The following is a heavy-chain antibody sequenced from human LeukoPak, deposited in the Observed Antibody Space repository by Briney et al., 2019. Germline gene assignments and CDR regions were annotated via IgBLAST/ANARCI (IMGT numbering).Heavy chain of an antibody. CDR3: ARGNTGSSWPEYFQH. CDR2: ISYDGSNK. V-gene: IGHV3-30*04. D-gene: IGHD6-13*01. CDR1: GFTFSSYA. J-gene: IGHJ1*01. Sequence: GGSLRLPCAASGFTFSSYAMHWVRQAPGKGLEWVAVISYDGSNKYYADSVKGRFTISRDNSKNTLYLQMNSLRAEDTAVYYCARGNTGSSWPEYFQHWGQGTLVTVSS.